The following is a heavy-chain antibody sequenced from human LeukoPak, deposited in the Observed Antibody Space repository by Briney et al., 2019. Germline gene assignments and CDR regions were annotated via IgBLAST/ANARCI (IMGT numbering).Heavy chain of an antibody. J-gene: IGHJ4*02. CDR3: ARQASVAARITY. D-gene: IGHD6-6*01. CDR2: IDPSDSYT. V-gene: IGHV5-10-1*01. Sequence: GESLKISCKGSGYSFTSYWISWVRQMPGKGLEWMGRIDPSDSYTNYSPSFQGHVTISADKSISTAYLQWNSLKASDTALYYCARQASVAARITYWGQGTLVTVSS. CDR1: GYSFTSYW.